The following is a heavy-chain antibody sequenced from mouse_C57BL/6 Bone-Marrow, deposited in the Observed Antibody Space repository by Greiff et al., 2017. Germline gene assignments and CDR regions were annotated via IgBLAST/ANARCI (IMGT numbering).Heavy chain of an antibody. V-gene: IGHV1-81*01. J-gene: IGHJ3*01. D-gene: IGHD2-3*01. CDR1: GYTFTSYG. Sequence: VQLQQSGAELARPGASVKLSCKASGYTFTSYGISWVKQRTGQGLEWIGEIYPRSGNTYYNEKFKGKATLTADKSSSTAYMELRSLTSEDSAVYCGARGRYYDGYPFAYWGQGTLVTVSA. CDR2: IYPRSGNT. CDR3: ARGRYYDGYPFAY.